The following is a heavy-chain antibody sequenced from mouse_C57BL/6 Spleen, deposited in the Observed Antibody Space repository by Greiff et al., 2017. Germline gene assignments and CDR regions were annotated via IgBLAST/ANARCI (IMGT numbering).Heavy chain of an antibody. Sequence: VQLQQPGAELVRPGTSVKLSCKASGYTFTSYWMHWVKQRPGQGLEWIGVIDPSDSYTNYNQKFKGKATLTVDTSSSTAYMQLSSLTSEDAAVYYCARGSRYWYFDVWGTGTTVTVAS. J-gene: IGHJ1*03. CDR1: GYTFTSYW. D-gene: IGHD1-1*01. V-gene: IGHV1-59*01. CDR3: ARGSRYWYFDV. CDR2: IDPSDSYT.